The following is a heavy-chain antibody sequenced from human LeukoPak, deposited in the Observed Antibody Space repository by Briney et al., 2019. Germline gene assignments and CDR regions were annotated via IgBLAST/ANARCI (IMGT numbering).Heavy chain of an antibody. J-gene: IGHJ3*02. CDR3: ARHLNNGFDI. CDR1: GASISTSSYS. D-gene: IGHD2/OR15-2a*01. V-gene: IGHV4-39*01. Sequence: SETLSLTCSISGASISTSSYSWGWLRQPPGKGLEWTVNISYTGNTHYNPSLKSRVTLSVDPSKNQFSLKLSSVPAADTAIYYCARHLNNGFDIWGRGTMVTVSS. CDR2: ISYTGNT.